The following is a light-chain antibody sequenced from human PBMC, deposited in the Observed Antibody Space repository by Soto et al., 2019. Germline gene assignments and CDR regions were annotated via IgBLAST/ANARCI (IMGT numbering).Light chain of an antibody. J-gene: IGKJ1*01. CDR1: QIIDNW. V-gene: IGKV1-5*03. CDR3: QQYKNYRT. CDR2: KAS. Sequence: DIQMTQSPSTLSAPVGDRVTITCRVSQIIDNWLAWYQQKPGKVPNLLIYKASTLQSGVPSRFRGSGSGTEFTLTISTLQPDDFATYYCQQYKNYRTFGPGTKVDIK.